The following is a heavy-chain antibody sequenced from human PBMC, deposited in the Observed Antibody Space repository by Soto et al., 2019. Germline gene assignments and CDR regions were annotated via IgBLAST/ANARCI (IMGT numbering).Heavy chain of an antibody. V-gene: IGHV3-23*01. CDR3: AKEGVAYYYYMDV. D-gene: IGHD3-10*01. Sequence: EVQLLEFGGGLVQPGGSLRLSCAASGFTFSTYVMNWVRQAPGRGLEWVSDISGSGGSTYYADAVKGRFTISRDNSKNTLYLQMDSLRAEDTAVYYCAKEGVAYYYYMDVWGKGTTVTVSS. CDR2: ISGSGGST. CDR1: GFTFSTYV. J-gene: IGHJ6*03.